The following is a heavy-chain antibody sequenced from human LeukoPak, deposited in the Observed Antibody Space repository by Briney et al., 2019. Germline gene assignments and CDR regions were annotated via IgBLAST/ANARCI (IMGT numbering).Heavy chain of an antibody. CDR1: GFTFSTCA. V-gene: IGHV3-7*01. CDR3: ATDRGWRTSGYYLYYFEY. J-gene: IGHJ4*02. CDR2: IKHDGSEK. D-gene: IGHD3-3*01. Sequence: GGSLRLSCAASGFTFSTCAMSWVRQAPGKGLEWVASIKHDGSEKYYVDSVRGRFTISRDNTMNSLYLQMSSLRAEDTAVYYCATDRGWRTSGYYLYYFEYWGQGTLVTYSS.